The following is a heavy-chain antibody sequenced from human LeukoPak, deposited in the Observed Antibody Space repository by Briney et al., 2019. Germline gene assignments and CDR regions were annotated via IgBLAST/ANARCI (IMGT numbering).Heavy chain of an antibody. V-gene: IGHV3-48*04. CDR2: ISSSSSTI. J-gene: IGHJ5*02. CDR1: GFTFSSYS. D-gene: IGHD3-22*01. CDR3: ARGYYYDSSGPNWFDP. Sequence: PGGSLRLSCAASGFTFSSYSMNWVRQAPGKGLEWVSYISSSSSTIYYADSVKGRFTISRDNAKNSLYLQMNSLRAEDTAVYYCARGYYYDSSGPNWFDPWGQGTLVTVSS.